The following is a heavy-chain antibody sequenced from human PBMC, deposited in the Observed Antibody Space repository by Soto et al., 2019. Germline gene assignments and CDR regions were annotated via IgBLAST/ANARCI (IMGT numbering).Heavy chain of an antibody. CDR3: ARGGERWAFDI. J-gene: IGHJ3*02. Sequence: QLQLQESGSGLEKPSQTLSLTCAVSGGSISSGGYSWSWIRQPPGKGLEWIGYIYHSGSTYYNPSLKSRVTISVDRSKNQFSLKLSSVTAADTAVYYCARGGERWAFDIWGQGTMVTVSS. D-gene: IGHD4-17*01. CDR2: IYHSGST. V-gene: IGHV4-30-2*01. CDR1: GGSISSGGYS.